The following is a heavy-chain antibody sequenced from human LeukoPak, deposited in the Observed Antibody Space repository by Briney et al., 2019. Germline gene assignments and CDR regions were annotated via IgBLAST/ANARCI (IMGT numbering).Heavy chain of an antibody. CDR3: AKDERNWNYNLASQTYD. D-gene: IGHD1-7*01. V-gene: IGHV3-23*01. Sequence: GGSLRLSCAASGFRFSSYAMSWVRQAPGKGLEWVSAISGSGVSTYYADSVKGRFTVSRDNSKNTLYLQMSSLRAEDTAVYYCAKDERNWNYNLASQTYDWGQGTLVTVS. CDR1: GFRFSSYA. J-gene: IGHJ4*02. CDR2: ISGSGVST.